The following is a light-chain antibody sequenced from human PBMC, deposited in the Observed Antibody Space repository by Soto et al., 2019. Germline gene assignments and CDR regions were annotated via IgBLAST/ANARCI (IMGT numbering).Light chain of an antibody. J-gene: IGLJ1*01. CDR2: GNS. CDR1: SSNIGAGYD. Sequence: QSVLTQPPSVSGVPGQRVTISCTGSSSNIGAGYDVHWYQQLPGTAPKLLIYGNSNRPSGVPDRFSGSKSGTSASLAITGLQAEDEADYYCQSYDSSLINYVFGTGTKVTVL. CDR3: QSYDSSLINYV. V-gene: IGLV1-40*01.